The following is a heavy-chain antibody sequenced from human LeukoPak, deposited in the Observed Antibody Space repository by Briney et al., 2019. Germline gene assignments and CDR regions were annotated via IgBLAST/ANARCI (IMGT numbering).Heavy chain of an antibody. CDR1: GYTFTSYY. D-gene: IGHD3-10*01. Sequence: GASVKVSCKASGYTFTSYYMHWVRQAPGQGLEWMGVINPSGGSTSYAQKFQGRVTMTRDTSTSTVYMELSSLRSEDTAVYYCARDEFIRRYFDYWGQGTLVTVSS. V-gene: IGHV1-46*01. J-gene: IGHJ4*02. CDR2: INPSGGST. CDR3: ARDEFIRRYFDY.